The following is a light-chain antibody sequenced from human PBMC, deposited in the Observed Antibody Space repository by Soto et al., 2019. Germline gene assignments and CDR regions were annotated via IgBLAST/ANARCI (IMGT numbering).Light chain of an antibody. CDR1: SSDVGGYNH. V-gene: IGLV2-14*01. J-gene: IGLJ2*01. CDR3: CSYTSLSTVV. CDR2: AVS. Sequence: QSALTQPVSVSGSPGQSITISCTGTSSDVGGYNHVSWYQHSPGKAPKLILFAVSDRPSGVSHRFSGSKSGNTASLTISGLQADDEADYYCCSYTSLSTVVFGGGTQLTVL.